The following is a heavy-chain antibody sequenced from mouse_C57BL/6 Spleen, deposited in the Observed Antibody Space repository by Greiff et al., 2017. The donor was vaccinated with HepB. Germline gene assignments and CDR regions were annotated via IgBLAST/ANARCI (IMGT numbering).Heavy chain of an antibody. V-gene: IGHV1-64*01. CDR2: IHPNSSST. CDR3: ARAGAAQATGAMDY. CDR1: GYTFTSYW. Sequence: QVQLQQPGAELVKPGASVKLSCKASGYTFTSYWMHWVKQRPGQGLEWIGMIHPNSSSTNYNEKFKSKATLTVDKSSSTAYMQLSSLTSEDSAVYYCARAGAAQATGAMDYWGQGTSVTVSS. D-gene: IGHD3-2*02. J-gene: IGHJ4*01.